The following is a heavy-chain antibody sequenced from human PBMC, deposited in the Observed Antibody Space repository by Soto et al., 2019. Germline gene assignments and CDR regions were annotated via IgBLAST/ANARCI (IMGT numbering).Heavy chain of an antibody. CDR3: AKDLAPYCSSTSCYVPDY. CDR2: ISGSGGST. CDR1: GFTFSSYA. J-gene: IGHJ4*02. V-gene: IGHV3-23*01. Sequence: GGSLSLSCAASGFTFSSYAMSWVRQAPGKGLEWVSAISGSGGSTYYADSVKGRFTFSRDNSKNTLYLQMNSLRAEDTVVYYCAKDLAPYCSSTSCYVPDYWGQGTLVTVSS. D-gene: IGHD2-2*01.